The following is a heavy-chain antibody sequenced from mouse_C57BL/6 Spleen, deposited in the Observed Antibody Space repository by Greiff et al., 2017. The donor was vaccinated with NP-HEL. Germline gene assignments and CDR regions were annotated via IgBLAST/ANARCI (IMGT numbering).Heavy chain of an antibody. D-gene: IGHD1-1*01. CDR1: GFTFSSYA. J-gene: IGHJ1*03. CDR3: TRGLYYGSPYWYFDV. Sequence: EVKLVESGEGLVKPGGSLKLSCAASGFTFSSYAMSWVRQTPEKRLEWVAYISSGGDYIYYADTVKGRITFSRDNARNTLYLQMSSLKSEDTAMYYCTRGLYYGSPYWYFDVWGTGTTVTVSS. CDR2: ISSGGDYI. V-gene: IGHV5-9-1*02.